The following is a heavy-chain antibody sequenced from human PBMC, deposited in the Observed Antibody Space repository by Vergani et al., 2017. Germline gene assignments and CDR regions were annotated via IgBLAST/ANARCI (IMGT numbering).Heavy chain of an antibody. V-gene: IGHV3-30*04. CDR1: GFTFSSYA. J-gene: IGHJ3*02. CDR3: ARRRFLARGCAFDI. Sequence: QVQLVESGGGVVQPGRSLRLSCAASGFTFSSYAIHWVRQAPGKGLEWVAVISYDGSNKYYADSVKGRFTISRDNSKNTLYLQMNSLRVEDTAVYYCARRRFLARGCAFDIWGQGTMVTVSS. CDR2: ISYDGSNK. D-gene: IGHD3-3*01.